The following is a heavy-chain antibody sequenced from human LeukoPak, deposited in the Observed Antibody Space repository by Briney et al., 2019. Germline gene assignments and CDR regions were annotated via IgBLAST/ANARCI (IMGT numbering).Heavy chain of an antibody. CDR2: ISYDGSNK. CDR1: GFSLSNYG. J-gene: IGHJ4*01. CDR3: AKDQEDRGDLSYFDY. V-gene: IGHV3-30*18. D-gene: IGHD2-15*01. Sequence: GGSLRLSCAVSGFSLSNYGAHWVRQVPGKGLEWVALISYDGSNKYYADSVKGRFAISRDNSRNTLYLQMSSLRAGDTAVYYCAKDQEDRGDLSYFDYWGHGTLVTVSS.